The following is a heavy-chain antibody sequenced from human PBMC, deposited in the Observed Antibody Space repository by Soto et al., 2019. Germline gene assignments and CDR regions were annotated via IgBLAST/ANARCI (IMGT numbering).Heavy chain of an antibody. CDR3: TTDEVLYDSTGPDY. V-gene: IGHV3-15*01. D-gene: IGHD3-22*01. CDR1: GFTFSNAW. J-gene: IGHJ4*01. CDR2: IKSKTDGGTT. Sequence: GGALTLSSAASGFTFSNAWMSWARQAPGKGLEWVGRIKSKTDGGTTDYAAHVKGRFTISRDDSKNTLYLQMNSLKAEDTAVYYCTTDEVLYDSTGPDYWCHGTLVTVSS.